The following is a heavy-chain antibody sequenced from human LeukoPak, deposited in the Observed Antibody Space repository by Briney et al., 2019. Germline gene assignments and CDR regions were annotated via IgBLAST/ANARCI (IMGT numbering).Heavy chain of an antibody. V-gene: IGHV3-30-3*01. J-gene: IGHJ4*02. CDR1: GFTFSSYA. D-gene: IGHD3-10*01. Sequence: GGSLRLSCAASGFTFSSYAMHWVRQAPGKGLEWVAVISYDGSNKYYADSMKGRFTVSRDNSKNTLYLQINSLRAEDTAVYYCAKDSPPRIAFVRGDISGCFDYWGQGTLVTVSS. CDR2: ISYDGSNK. CDR3: AKDSPPRIAFVRGDISGCFDY.